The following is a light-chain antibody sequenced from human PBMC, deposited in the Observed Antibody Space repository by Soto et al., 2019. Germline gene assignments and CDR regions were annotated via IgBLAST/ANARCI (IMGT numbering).Light chain of an antibody. CDR2: AAS. CDR3: QHLNSYPRAHA. Sequence: DIQLTQSPSFLSASVGDRVTITCRASQGIRSFLDWYQQKLGEAPKLLIYAASTLQSGASLRFSGSVSGTEFTLTISSLQTEDVATYYCQHLNSYPRAHAFGGGTKVEI. J-gene: IGKJ4*01. CDR1: QGIRSF. V-gene: IGKV1-9*01.